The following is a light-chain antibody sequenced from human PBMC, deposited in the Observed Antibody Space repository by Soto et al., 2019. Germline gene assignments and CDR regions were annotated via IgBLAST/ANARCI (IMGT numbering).Light chain of an antibody. V-gene: IGKV3-15*01. CDR3: QYYNDWPPTWT. CDR1: QSVSSK. J-gene: IGKJ1*01. CDR2: GAS. Sequence: EIVMTQSRANLSVSPGERATVSCRASQSVSSKLAWYQQKLGQAPRVLIYGASTRATGISDRFSGSGSGTEFAVTISSLQSEDFAVYYCQYYNDWPPTWTFGQGTRVEIK.